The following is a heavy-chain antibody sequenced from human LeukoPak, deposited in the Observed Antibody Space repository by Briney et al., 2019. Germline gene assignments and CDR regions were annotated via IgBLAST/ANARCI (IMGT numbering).Heavy chain of an antibody. D-gene: IGHD3-10*01. V-gene: IGHV4-39*01. J-gene: IGHJ4*02. CDR3: ARRPYGSGSFDY. CDR2: IYKGGST. Sequence: PSETLSLTCTVSGGSISSSSYYWGWIRQPPGKGLEWIGNIYKGGSTNYNPSLKSRVTISVDTSKNQLSLKLTSVTAADTAVYYCARRPYGSGSFDYWGQGTLVTVSS. CDR1: GGSISSSSYY.